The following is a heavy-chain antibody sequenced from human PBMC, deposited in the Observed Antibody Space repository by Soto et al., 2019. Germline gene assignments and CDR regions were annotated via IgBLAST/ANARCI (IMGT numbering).Heavy chain of an antibody. V-gene: IGHV3-21*01. Sequence: QAPGKGLEWVSSISSTTNYIYYADSMKGRFTVSRDNAKNSVYLEMNSLSAEDTAVYYCARESEDLTSNFDYWGQGTLVTVSS. J-gene: IGHJ4*02. CDR2: ISSTTNYI. CDR3: ARESEDLTSNFDY.